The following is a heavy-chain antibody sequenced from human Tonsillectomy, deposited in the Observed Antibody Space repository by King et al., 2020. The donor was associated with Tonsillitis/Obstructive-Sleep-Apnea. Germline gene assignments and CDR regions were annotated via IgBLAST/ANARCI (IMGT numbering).Heavy chain of an antibody. CDR3: AGFRRLGKYNWFDP. CDR2: ISSSSSTI. J-gene: IGHJ5*02. V-gene: IGHV3-48*02. D-gene: IGHD3-9*01. Sequence: VQLVESGGGLVQPGGSLRLSCAASGFTFSSYSMNWVRQAPGKGLEWVSYISSSSSTIYYADSVKGRFTISRDNAKTSLYLQMNRLRDEDTAVYYCAGFRRLGKYNWFDPWGQGTLVTVSS. CDR1: GFTFSSYS.